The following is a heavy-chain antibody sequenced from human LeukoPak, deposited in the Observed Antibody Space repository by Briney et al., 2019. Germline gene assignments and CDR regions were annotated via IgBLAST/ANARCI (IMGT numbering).Heavy chain of an antibody. CDR2: VYFSGIT. D-gene: IGHD2-21*01. V-gene: IGHV4-4*09. Sequence: SETLSLTCTVSDDPIRTHYWSWIRQPPGKGLECIGYVYFSGITNYNPSLKSRVTMSVDTSKNQLSLKLSSVTAADTAVYYCARTARLPDSWGQGTLVTVSS. CDR3: ARTARLPDS. CDR1: DDPIRTHY. J-gene: IGHJ4*02.